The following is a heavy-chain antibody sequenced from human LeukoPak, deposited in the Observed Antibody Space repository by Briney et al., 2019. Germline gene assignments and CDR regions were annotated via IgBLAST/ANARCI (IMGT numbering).Heavy chain of an antibody. J-gene: IGHJ5*02. CDR3: ARSSSGWYLHWFDP. V-gene: IGHV4-39*01. Sequence: SETLSLTCTVSGGSISSSSYYWGWIRQPPGKGLEWIGSIYYSGSTYYNPSLKSRVTISVDTSKNQFSLKLSSVTAADTAVYYCARSSSGWYLHWFDPWGQGTLVTVSS. D-gene: IGHD6-19*01. CDR1: GGSISSSSYY. CDR2: IYYSGST.